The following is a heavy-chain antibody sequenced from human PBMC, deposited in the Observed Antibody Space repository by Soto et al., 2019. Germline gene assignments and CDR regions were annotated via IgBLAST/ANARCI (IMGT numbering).Heavy chain of an antibody. V-gene: IGHV1-18*01. Sequence: QVHLVQSGAEVKKPGASVKVSCKGSGYAFTTYGITWVRQAPGQGLEWMRWISAHNGNTNYAQKLQGRVTVTRDTATRTAYVELRRLRAAEAAVYYCARGGDGESWGHRNLVTVSS. CDR3: ARGGDGES. CDR2: ISAHNGNT. D-gene: IGHD3-10*01. J-gene: IGHJ5*01. CDR1: GYAFTTYG.